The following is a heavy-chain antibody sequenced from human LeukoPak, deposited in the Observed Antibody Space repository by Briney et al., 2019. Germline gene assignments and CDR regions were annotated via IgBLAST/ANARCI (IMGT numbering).Heavy chain of an antibody. V-gene: IGHV4-31*03. J-gene: IGHJ6*02. D-gene: IGHD3-10*01. Sequence: SETLSLTCTVSGGSISSGDYYWSWIRQHPGKGLEWIGYIYYSGSTYYNPSLKSRVTISVDTSKNQFSLKLSSVTAADTAVYYCARAGGPRAQKYYYYGMDVWGQGTTVTVSS. CDR2: IYYSGST. CDR3: ARAGGPRAQKYYYYGMDV. CDR1: GGSISSGDYY.